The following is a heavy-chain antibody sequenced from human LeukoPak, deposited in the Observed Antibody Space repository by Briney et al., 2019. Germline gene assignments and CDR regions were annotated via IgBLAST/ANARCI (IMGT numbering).Heavy chain of an antibody. CDR1: GFTFSSYS. V-gene: IGHV3-21*01. D-gene: IGHD6-19*01. CDR3: ARDRRYSSGWYGVHDAFDI. CDR2: ISSSRSYI. J-gene: IGHJ3*02. Sequence: GGSLRLSCAASGFTFSSYSMNWVRQAPGKGLEWVSSISSSRSYIYYADSVKGRFTISRDNAKNSLYLQMNSLRAEDTAVYYCARDRRYSSGWYGVHDAFDIWGQGTMVTVSS.